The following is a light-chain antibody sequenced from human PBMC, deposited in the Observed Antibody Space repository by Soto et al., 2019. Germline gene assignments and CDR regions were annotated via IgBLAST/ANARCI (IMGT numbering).Light chain of an antibody. Sequence: QSALTQPASVSGSPGQSITSSCTGTSSDVGNYNLVSWYQQHPGKAPKLMIYEGSKRPSGVSNRFSGSKSGNTASLTILGLQAEDEADYYCCSYAGYSTYVFGTGTKVTVL. CDR3: CSYAGYSTYV. V-gene: IGLV2-23*01. CDR1: SSDVGNYNL. J-gene: IGLJ1*01. CDR2: EGS.